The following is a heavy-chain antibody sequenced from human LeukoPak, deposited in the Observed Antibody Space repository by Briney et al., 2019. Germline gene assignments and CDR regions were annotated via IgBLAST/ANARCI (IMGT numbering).Heavy chain of an antibody. V-gene: IGHV4-34*01. J-gene: IGHJ5*02. Sequence: SETLSLTCAVYGGSFSGYYWSWIRQPPGKGLEWIGEINHSGSTNYNPSLKSRVTISVDKSKNQFSLKLSSVTAADTAVYYCARDNFASFGELLYNWFDPWGQGTLVTVSS. CDR3: ARDNFASFGELLYNWFDP. CDR1: GGSFSGYY. CDR2: INHSGST. D-gene: IGHD3-10*01.